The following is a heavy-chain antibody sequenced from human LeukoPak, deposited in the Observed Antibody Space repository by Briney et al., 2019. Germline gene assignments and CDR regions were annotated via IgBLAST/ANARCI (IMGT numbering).Heavy chain of an antibody. D-gene: IGHD5-18*01. V-gene: IGHV4-61*05. J-gene: IGHJ4*02. CDR3: ARFVDTAMPCLDY. CDR1: GGSISSTPYY. Sequence: PSETLSLTCTVSGGSISSTPYYWSWIRQPPGKGLEWIGYIYYSGSTNYNPSLKSRVTISVDTSKNQFSLKLSSVTAADTAVYYCARFVDTAMPCLDYWGQGTLVTVSS. CDR2: IYYSGST.